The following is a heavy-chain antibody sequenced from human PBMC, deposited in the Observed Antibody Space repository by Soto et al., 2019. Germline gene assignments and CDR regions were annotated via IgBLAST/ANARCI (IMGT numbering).Heavy chain of an antibody. CDR3: ARHVVESLSFEERVHYFDY. CDR1: GGSISNYY. Sequence: SETLSLTCTVSGGSISNYYWSWIRQPPGKGLEWIGYFYYTGITNYNPSLKSRISMSVDTSKNQFSLKLSSVTAADTAVYYCARHVVESLSFEERVHYFDYWGHGTLVTVSS. CDR2: FYYTGIT. D-gene: IGHD3-10*01. V-gene: IGHV4-59*08. J-gene: IGHJ4*01.